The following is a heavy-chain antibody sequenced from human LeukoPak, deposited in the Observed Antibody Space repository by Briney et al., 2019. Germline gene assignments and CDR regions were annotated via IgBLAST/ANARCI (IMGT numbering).Heavy chain of an antibody. CDR2: ISSSTSYI. D-gene: IGHD3-22*01. J-gene: IGHJ4*02. Sequence: PGGSLRLSCAASGFTFSSYGMTWVRQAPGKGLEWVSSISSSTSYIYYADSVKGRFTISRDNAKSSLYLQMNSLRAEDTAVYYCARGSVIRRYYDSSGYYSFDYWGQGTLVTVSS. CDR1: GFTFSSYG. V-gene: IGHV3-21*01. CDR3: ARGSVIRRYYDSSGYYSFDY.